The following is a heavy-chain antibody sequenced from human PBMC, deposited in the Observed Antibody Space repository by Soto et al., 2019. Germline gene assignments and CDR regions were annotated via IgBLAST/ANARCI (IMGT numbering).Heavy chain of an antibody. Sequence: SLRLSCVAYGFTVDDYAMHSVRQAPGKGLEWVSGISANCDNVDYADSVKGRFTLSRDDAKNSLFLQMNSVRPEDTALYYCAKDMKWGGITTIHYFDSWGQGT. CDR2: ISANCDNV. J-gene: IGHJ4*02. V-gene: IGHV3-9*01. D-gene: IGHD5-12*01. CDR1: GFTVDDYA. CDR3: AKDMKWGGITTIHYFDS.